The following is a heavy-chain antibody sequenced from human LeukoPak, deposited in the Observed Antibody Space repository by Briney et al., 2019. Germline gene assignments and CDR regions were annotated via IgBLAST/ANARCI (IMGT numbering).Heavy chain of an antibody. CDR2: IWYDRSQK. D-gene: IGHD4-23*01. CDR1: GYSFSSHG. CDR3: ARLYGSKSGYFDY. Sequence: QAGGSLRLSCAASGYSFSSHGMHWVRQAPGKGLEWVAAIWYDRSQKYYADSVKGRFTISRDDLENTGDLQMNSLRAEDTAVYYCARLYGSKSGYFDYWGPGTLVTVSS. J-gene: IGHJ4*02. V-gene: IGHV3-33*01.